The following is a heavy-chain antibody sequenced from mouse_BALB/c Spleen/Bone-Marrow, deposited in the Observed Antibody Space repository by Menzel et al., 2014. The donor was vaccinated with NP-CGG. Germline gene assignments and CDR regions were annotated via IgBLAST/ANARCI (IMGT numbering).Heavy chain of an antibody. D-gene: IGHD2-1*01. J-gene: IGHJ2*01. CDR3: ERDYGNLYYFDY. CDR2: ISCYNGAT. CDR1: GYSFTGYY. V-gene: IGHV1S34*01. Sequence: LVKTGASVKISCKASGYSFTGYYMHWVKQSHGKSLEWIGYISCYNGATSYNQKFKGKATFTVDTSSSTAYMQFNSLTSEDSAVYYCERDYGNLYYFDYWGQGTTLTVSS.